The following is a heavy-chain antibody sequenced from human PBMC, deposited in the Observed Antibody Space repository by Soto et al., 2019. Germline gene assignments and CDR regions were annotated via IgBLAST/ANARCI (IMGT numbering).Heavy chain of an antibody. CDR3: ARGPTVTPYS. J-gene: IGHJ4*02. V-gene: IGHV4-31*03. CDR2: IYYSGST. Sequence: SETLSLTCTVSGGSISSGGYYWSWIRQHPGKGLEWLGYIYYSGSTSYNPSLKSRVTISVDTSKNQFSLKLSSVTAADTAVYYCARGPTVTPYSWGQGTLLTVSS. CDR1: GGSISSGGYY. D-gene: IGHD4-4*01.